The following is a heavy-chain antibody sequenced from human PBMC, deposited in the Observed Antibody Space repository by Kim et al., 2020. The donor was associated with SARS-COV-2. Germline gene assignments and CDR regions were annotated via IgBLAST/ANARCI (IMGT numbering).Heavy chain of an antibody. Sequence: ASVKVYCKASGYTFTSYYMHWVRQAPGQGLEWMGIINPSGGSTSYAQKFQGRVTMTRDTSTSTVYMELSSLRSEDTAVYYCARDQGDYVWGSYRYMSFIDYWGQGTLVTVSS. D-gene: IGHD3-16*02. CDR2: INPSGGST. CDR1: GYTFTSYY. V-gene: IGHV1-46*01. CDR3: ARDQGDYVWGSYRYMSFIDY. J-gene: IGHJ4*02.